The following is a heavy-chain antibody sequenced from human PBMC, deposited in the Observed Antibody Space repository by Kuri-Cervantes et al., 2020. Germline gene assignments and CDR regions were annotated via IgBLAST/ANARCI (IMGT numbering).Heavy chain of an antibody. CDR3: AKDQGQSRESGYYSMDV. J-gene: IGHJ6*02. Sequence: LSLTCAASGFTVSSNYMSWVRQAPGKGLEWASAISGSGSSTYYADSVKGRFTISRDNSKNTLFLQMNSLRAEDTAVYYCAKDQGQSRESGYYSMDVWGQGTTVTVSS. CDR1: GFTVSSNY. CDR2: ISGSGSST. V-gene: IGHV3-23*01.